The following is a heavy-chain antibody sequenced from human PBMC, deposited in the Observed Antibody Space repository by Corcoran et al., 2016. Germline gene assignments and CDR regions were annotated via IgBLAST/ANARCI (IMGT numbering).Heavy chain of an antibody. CDR3: ASIQDNGVCSN. J-gene: IGHJ4*02. D-gene: IGHD2-8*01. Sequence: QVQLQESGPGLVKPSETLSLTCTVSGGSISSYYWSWIRQPPGKGLEWIGYIYYSGSTNYNPSLKSRVTISVDTSKNQFSLKLSSVTAADTAVYYCASIQDNGVCSNWGQGTLVTVSS. CDR1: GGSISSYY. V-gene: IGHV4-59*01. CDR2: IYYSGST.